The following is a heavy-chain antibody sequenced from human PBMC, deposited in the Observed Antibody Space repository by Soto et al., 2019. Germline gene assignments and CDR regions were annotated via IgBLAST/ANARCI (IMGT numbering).Heavy chain of an antibody. V-gene: IGHV4-59*01. CDR3: ARSCGGDCYSPGYYYYYGMDV. Sequence: LSLTCTVSGGSISSYYWSWIRQPPGKGLEWIGYIYYSGSTNYNPSLKSRVTISVDTSKNQFSLKLSSVTAADTAVYYCARSCGGDCYSPGYYYYYGMDVWGQGTTVTVSS. J-gene: IGHJ6*02. CDR2: IYYSGST. D-gene: IGHD2-21*02. CDR1: GGSISSYY.